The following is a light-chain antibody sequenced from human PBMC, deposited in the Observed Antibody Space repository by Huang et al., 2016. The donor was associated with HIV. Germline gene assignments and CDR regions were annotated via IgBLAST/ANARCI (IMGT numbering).Light chain of an antibody. CDR1: QDISLY. V-gene: IGKV1-16*02. CDR3: QQYKTYPYT. J-gene: IGKJ4*02. Sequence: DIQMTQSPSLLSAFVGDTVTVTCRASQDISLYLAWFHQKPGKAPRSLIYASSSLQSGVPSKFSISDLQPEDCAIYYCQQYKTYPYTFGGGTRVEI. CDR2: ASS.